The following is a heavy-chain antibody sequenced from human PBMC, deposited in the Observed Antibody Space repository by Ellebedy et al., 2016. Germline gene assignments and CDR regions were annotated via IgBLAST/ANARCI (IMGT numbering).Heavy chain of an antibody. J-gene: IGHJ4*02. V-gene: IGHV3-30*03. Sequence: GGSLRLSCAASGFRISGHWMSWVRQAPGKGLEWVAIMSSDGSDKRYADSVRGRFTISRDSAKDSVYLQMNSLRAEDTAVYYCARDTDGWSRDSWGQGTLVTVSS. D-gene: IGHD5-24*01. CDR2: MSSDGSDK. CDR1: GFRISGHW. CDR3: ARDTDGWSRDS.